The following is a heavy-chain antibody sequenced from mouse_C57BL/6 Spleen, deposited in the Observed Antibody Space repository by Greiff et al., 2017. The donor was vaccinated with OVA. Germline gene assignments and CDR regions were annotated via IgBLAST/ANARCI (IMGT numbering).Heavy chain of an antibody. Sequence: EVKLVESGPGLVKPSQSLSLTCSVTGYSITSGYYWNWIRQFPGNKLEWMGYISYDGSNNYNPSLKNRISITRDTSKNQFFLKLNSVTTEDTATYYCARVTYSNYWYFDVWGTGTTVTVSS. D-gene: IGHD2-5*01. CDR1: GYSITSGYY. CDR3: ARVTYSNYWYFDV. J-gene: IGHJ1*03. V-gene: IGHV3-6*01. CDR2: ISYDGSN.